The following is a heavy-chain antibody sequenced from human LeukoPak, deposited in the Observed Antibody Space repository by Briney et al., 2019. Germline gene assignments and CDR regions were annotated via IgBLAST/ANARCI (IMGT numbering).Heavy chain of an antibody. J-gene: IGHJ4*02. CDR3: ARDSRDGYNYVDY. D-gene: IGHD5-24*01. CDR1: GYTFTGYY. CDR2: INPNSGGT. V-gene: IGHV1-2*02. Sequence: ASLKVSCKASGYTFTGYYMHGVRQAPGEGLGWMGWINPNSGGTSYAQKFQGRVTMTRDTSSSTAYMELKRLRSDEPAGYYVARDSRDGYNYVDYCSQATLVTVPS.